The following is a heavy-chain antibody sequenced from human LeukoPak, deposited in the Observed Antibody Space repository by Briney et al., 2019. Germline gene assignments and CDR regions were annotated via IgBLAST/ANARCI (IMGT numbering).Heavy chain of an antibody. D-gene: IGHD6-6*01. CDR2: VYYAGST. CDR1: GGSVSNYY. V-gene: IGHV4-59*08. Sequence: PSETLSLTCSVSGGSVSNYYWSWIRQPPGKGLEWIGYVYYAGSTNYNPSLKSRVTMFEDKSKNQFSLRLYSVTVADTAVYYCARHFAYSSSSYFDYWGQGSLVTVSS. J-gene: IGHJ4*02. CDR3: ARHFAYSSSSYFDY.